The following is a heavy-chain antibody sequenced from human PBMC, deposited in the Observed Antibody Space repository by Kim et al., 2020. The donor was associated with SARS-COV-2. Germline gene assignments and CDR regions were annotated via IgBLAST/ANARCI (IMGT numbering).Heavy chain of an antibody. V-gene: IGHV3-23*01. Sequence: GGSLRLSCAVSGFTFSSFGMTWVRQAPGKGLECVSTISGSGGNTYYADSVKGRFTISRDNSKNTLLLQMNSLRAEDTAVYYCAKHRMTATNHFDYWGQGTLVTVSS. J-gene: IGHJ4*02. CDR3: AKHRMTATNHFDY. CDR1: GFTFSSFG. CDR2: ISGSGGNT. D-gene: IGHD2-21*02.